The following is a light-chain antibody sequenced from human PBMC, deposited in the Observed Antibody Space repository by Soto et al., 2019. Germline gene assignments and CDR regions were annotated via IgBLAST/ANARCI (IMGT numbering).Light chain of an antibody. V-gene: IGLV2-14*01. Sequence: QSALTQPASVSGSPGQSITIACTGTNRDVGSYNLVPWYQQRPGEAPKLIISEARNRPSGISYRFTGSKSGNTASLTISGLQAEDEADYYCSSYTTSSTLVFGGGTQLTVL. CDR1: NRDVGSYNL. CDR2: EAR. CDR3: SSYTTSSTLV. J-gene: IGLJ3*02.